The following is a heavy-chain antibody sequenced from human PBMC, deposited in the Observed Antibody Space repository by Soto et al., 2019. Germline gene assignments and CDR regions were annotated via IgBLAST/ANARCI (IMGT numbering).Heavy chain of an antibody. J-gene: IGHJ4*02. Sequence: QGHLVQSGAEVKKPGASVKVSCKASGYIFSNYAVHWVRQAPGQGLDWMGWINAASGDTKYSQNFQGRVTFTWDTSATTAYLELSSLRSEDTAVYYCAREKRDYSDSSARYLDYWGQGTLVTVSS. CDR3: AREKRDYSDSSARYLDY. D-gene: IGHD3-22*01. CDR2: INAASGDT. CDR1: GYIFSNYA. V-gene: IGHV1-3*01.